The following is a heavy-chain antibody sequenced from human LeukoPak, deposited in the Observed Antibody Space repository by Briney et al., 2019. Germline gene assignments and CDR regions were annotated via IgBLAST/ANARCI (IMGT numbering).Heavy chain of an antibody. D-gene: IGHD3-3*01. CDR3: AKEQGRFWSGYYTYEAFDI. CDR2: IKQDGSEK. Sequence: GGSLRLSCVASGFSFSSYWMSWVRQAPGKGLEWVAYIKQDGSEKYYVDSVKGRFIISGDNAKNSLFLQMNSLRAEETAVYYCAKEQGRFWSGYYTYEAFDIWGQGTMVTVSS. V-gene: IGHV3-7*01. CDR1: GFSFSSYW. J-gene: IGHJ3*02.